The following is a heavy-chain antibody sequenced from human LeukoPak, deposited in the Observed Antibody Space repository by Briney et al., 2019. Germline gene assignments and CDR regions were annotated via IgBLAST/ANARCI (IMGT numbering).Heavy chain of an antibody. CDR2: ISHSGGAT. D-gene: IGHD4-23*01. CDR3: AKMLVTPYYMDV. V-gene: IGHV3-23*01. J-gene: IGHJ6*03. CDR1: GIAFGKNA. Sequence: GGSLRVYCAAFGIAFGKNAMSWVRQAPGKGLERVSTISHSGGATHYADSVKGRFTISRDNSKNTVSLQMSSLRVEDTAVYYCAKMLVTPYYMDVWGKGTTVTVSS.